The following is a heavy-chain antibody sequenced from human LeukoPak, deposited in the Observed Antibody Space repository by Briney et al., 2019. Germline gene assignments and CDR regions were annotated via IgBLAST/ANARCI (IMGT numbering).Heavy chain of an antibody. CDR1: GLTFSSFA. CDR3: ATYSSLNRREFQY. J-gene: IGHJ1*01. D-gene: IGHD3-22*01. V-gene: IGHV3-30-3*01. Sequence: PGKSLRLSCAASGLTFSSFAMNWVRQAPGKGLEWVAVVSFEGDNKYYADSVKGRFTISRDNAKNSLYLQMNSLRAEDTAVYYCATYSSLNRREFQYWGQGTLLTVSS. CDR2: VSFEGDNK.